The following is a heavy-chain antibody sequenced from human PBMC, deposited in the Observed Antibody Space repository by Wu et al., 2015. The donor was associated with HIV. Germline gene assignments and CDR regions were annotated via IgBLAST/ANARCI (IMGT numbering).Heavy chain of an antibody. CDR3: ARGGMFSGNYRSDY. J-gene: IGHJ4*02. V-gene: IGHV1-18*01. CDR1: GYTFSNYG. CDR2: ISAYNGNT. Sequence: QVQLVQSGAEVKKPGASVKVSCKSSGYTFSNYGITWVRQAPGQGLEWMGWISAYNGNTNYTQKLHDRVTLTTDTSTSTAYMELRSLRSDDTAIYFCARGGMFSGNYRSDYWGQGTLVTVSS. D-gene: IGHD1-26*01.